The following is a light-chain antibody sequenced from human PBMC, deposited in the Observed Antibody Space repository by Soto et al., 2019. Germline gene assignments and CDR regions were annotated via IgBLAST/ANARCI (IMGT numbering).Light chain of an antibody. CDR3: QQYNSYS. J-gene: IGKJ1*01. CDR1: QGISSS. Sequence: DIQLTQSPSFLSASVGDRVTITCRASQGISSSLAWYQQKPGTAPKVLIYHASNLQSGVPSRFSGSGSGTEFTLTISSLQPDDSATYYCQQYNSYSFGQGTKVDI. V-gene: IGKV1-9*01. CDR2: HAS.